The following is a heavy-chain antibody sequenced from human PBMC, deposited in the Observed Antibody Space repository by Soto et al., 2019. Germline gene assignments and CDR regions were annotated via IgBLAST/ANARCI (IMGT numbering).Heavy chain of an antibody. Sequence: PGGSLRLSCATSGFPFSSYAMAWVRQAPGKGLEWVSAISSNGGSTYYADSVKGRFTISRDNAKNTLSLQMNSLRAEDAALYFCVPRGDTAPYWGQGTLVTVSS. V-gene: IGHV3-23*01. CDR3: VPRGDTAPY. CDR1: GFPFSSYA. CDR2: ISSNGGST. D-gene: IGHD5-18*01. J-gene: IGHJ4*02.